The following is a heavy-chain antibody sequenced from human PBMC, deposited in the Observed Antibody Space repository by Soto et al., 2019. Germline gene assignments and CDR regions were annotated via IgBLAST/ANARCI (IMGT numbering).Heavy chain of an antibody. D-gene: IGHD3-22*01. CDR2: IYHSGST. CDR1: GGSISSSNW. V-gene: IGHV4-4*02. CDR3: AREGGYYDSSGYYYYYGMDV. Sequence: QVQLQESGPGLVKPSGTLSLTCAVSGGSISSSNWWSWVRQPPGKGLEWIGEIYHSGSTNYNPSLKGRVTISVDKSKNQFSLKLSSVTAADTAVYYCAREGGYYDSSGYYYYYGMDVWGQGTTVTVSS. J-gene: IGHJ6*02.